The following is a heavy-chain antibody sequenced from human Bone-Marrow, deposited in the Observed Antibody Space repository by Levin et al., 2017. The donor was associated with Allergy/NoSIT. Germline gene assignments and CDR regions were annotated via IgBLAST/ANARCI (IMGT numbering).Heavy chain of an antibody. V-gene: IGHV3-48*03. Sequence: GGSLRLSCAASGFTVSGFEMNWVRQAPGKGLEWLSYLSSSGTDIKYADSVKGRFTISRDNAKNSLYLQMNSLGAEDTAVYYCASVVAATYHSFDLWGQGTMVTVSS. D-gene: IGHD2-15*01. CDR2: LSSSGTDI. J-gene: IGHJ3*01. CDR1: GFTVSGFE. CDR3: ASVVAATYHSFDL.